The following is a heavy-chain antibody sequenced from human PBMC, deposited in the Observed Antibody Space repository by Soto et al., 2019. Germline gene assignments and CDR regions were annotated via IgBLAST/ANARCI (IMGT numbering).Heavy chain of an antibody. CDR3: AKDPTSYDSSAQFDS. J-gene: IGHJ4*02. CDR2: ISGSSSNI. V-gene: IGHV3-21*04. Sequence: GGSRRLSCAASVFTFSSYNMNWVRQAPGKGLEWVSCISGSSSNIYYADSVKGRFTISRDNSKNTLYLQMNSLRVEDTAVYYCAKDPTSYDSSAQFDSWGQGTLVTVSS. CDR1: VFTFSSYN. D-gene: IGHD3-22*01.